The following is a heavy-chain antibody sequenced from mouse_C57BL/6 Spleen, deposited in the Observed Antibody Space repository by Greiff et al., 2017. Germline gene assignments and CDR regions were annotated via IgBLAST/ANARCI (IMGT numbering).Heavy chain of an antibody. CDR3: AREEDYGSSYRTSYWYFDV. V-gene: IGHV1-26*01. D-gene: IGHD1-1*01. CDR1: GYTFTDYY. Sequence: EVQLQQSGPELVKPGASVKISCKASGYTFTDYYMNWVKQSHGKSLEWIGDINPNNGGTSYNHKFKGKATLTVDKSSSTAYLEVRSLTSEDSAVYYCAREEDYGSSYRTSYWYFDVWGTGTTVTVSS. CDR2: INPNNGGT. J-gene: IGHJ1*03.